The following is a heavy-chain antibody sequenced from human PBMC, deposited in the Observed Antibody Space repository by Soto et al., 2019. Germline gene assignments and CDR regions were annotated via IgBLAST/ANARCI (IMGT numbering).Heavy chain of an antibody. J-gene: IGHJ3*02. Sequence: QVQLVESGGGVVQPGRSLRLSCAASGFTFSSYAMHWVRQAPGKGLEWVAVISYDGSNKYYADSVKGRFTISRDNSKNTLYLQMNSLRAEDTAVYYCARVPGSYRDPECAFDIWGQGTMVTVSS. CDR2: ISYDGSNK. CDR1: GFTFSSYA. CDR3: ARVPGSYRDPECAFDI. V-gene: IGHV3-30-3*01. D-gene: IGHD1-26*01.